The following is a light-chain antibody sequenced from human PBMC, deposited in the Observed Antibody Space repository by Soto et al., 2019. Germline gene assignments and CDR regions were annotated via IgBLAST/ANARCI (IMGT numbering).Light chain of an antibody. V-gene: IGKV3-15*01. CDR2: DTS. J-gene: IGKJ4*01. CDR3: LEYKKWPLT. CDR1: QSLSSN. Sequence: EIVVTQSPATLFVSPGERATLYCRASQSLSSNLAWYQQKPGQGPRLLMYDTSNRATGIPARFRGSGSGTDFTLTISSLQSEDLAVYYCLEYKKWPLTFGGGTKVEIK.